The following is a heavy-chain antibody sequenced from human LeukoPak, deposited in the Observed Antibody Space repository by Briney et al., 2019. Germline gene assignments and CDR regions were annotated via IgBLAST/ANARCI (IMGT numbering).Heavy chain of an antibody. D-gene: IGHD2-2*02. Sequence: QSGGSLRLSCAASGFTFSRYDMHWVRQATGEGLEWVSGIGTAGDTFYPDSVKGRFTISRENAKNSLYLQMNSLRAGDTAVYYCARSTFCNSTICYIPRSGMDVWGQGTTVTVSS. CDR1: GFTFSRYD. J-gene: IGHJ6*02. CDR2: IGTAGDT. CDR3: ARSTFCNSTICYIPRSGMDV. V-gene: IGHV3-13*01.